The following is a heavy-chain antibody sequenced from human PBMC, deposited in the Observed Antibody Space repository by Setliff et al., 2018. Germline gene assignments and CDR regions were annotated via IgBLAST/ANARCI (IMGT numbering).Heavy chain of an antibody. D-gene: IGHD2-2*01. V-gene: IGHV1-18*01. CDR3: VRDRAAIVVGPPTASIDI. CDR1: GYTFAKYG. CDR2: ISGYNGYT. J-gene: IGHJ3*02. Sequence: GASVKVSCKAFGYTFAKYGTSWVRQAPGQGLEWMGWISGYNGYTGYAQKLQGRVTLTTDTSTGTAYMEVRSLRSDDTAQYYCVRDRAAIVVGPPTASIDIWGQGTMVTVSS.